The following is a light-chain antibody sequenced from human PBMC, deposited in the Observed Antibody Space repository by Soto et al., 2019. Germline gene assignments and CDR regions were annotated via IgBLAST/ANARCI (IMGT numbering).Light chain of an antibody. J-gene: IGKJ4*01. Sequence: DIQMTQSPSSLSASVGDRVTITCQASQEISNYLNWYQQKPGKAPKLLIYDASNLETEVPSRFSGSGSVTDFTFTISSLQPEDISTYYCQQYDNLPLTFGGGPNVEIK. CDR3: QQYDNLPLT. V-gene: IGKV1-33*01. CDR2: DAS. CDR1: QEISNY.